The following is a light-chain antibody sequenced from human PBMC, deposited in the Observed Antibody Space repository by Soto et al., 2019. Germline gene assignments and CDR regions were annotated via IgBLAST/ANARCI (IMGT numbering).Light chain of an antibody. CDR2: VNY. J-gene: IGLJ1*01. Sequence: SVLTPAPSVSGAARQRGTIFRTGNSSNIGAGYDVHWYKQLPGTSPKVLIYVNYNRPLGGPDRFSGSKSGTSGSLVISGLQAEDEADYYCQSYDSSLSRFVFGSGTKVTVL. V-gene: IGLV1-40*01. CDR1: SSNIGAGYD. CDR3: QSYDSSLSRFV.